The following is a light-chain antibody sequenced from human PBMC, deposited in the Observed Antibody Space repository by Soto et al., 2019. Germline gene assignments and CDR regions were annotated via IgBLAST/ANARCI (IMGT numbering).Light chain of an antibody. CDR3: QEYNSYPFT. V-gene: IGKV1-5*03. Sequence: DVQMTQSPSSLSASVVDIFPITFRARQSISNWLAWYQQKPGKAPKLLIYKASSLESGVPSRFSGSGSGTEFTLTISSLQPDDFGTYYCQEYNSYPFTFGQGTKVDIK. J-gene: IGKJ1*01. CDR1: QSISNW. CDR2: KAS.